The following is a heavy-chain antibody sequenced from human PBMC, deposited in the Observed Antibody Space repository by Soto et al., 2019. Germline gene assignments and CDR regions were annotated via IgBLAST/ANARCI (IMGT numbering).Heavy chain of an antibody. CDR3: ARDQGGRENGMDV. CDR2: IIPIFGTA. Sequence: GASVKVSCKASGGTFSRYAISWVRQSPGQGLEWMGGIIPIFGTANYAQKFQGRVTITADESTSTAYMELSSLRSEDTPVYYCARDQGGRENGMDVWGQGTTVTVSS. J-gene: IGHJ6*02. V-gene: IGHV1-69*13. CDR1: GGTFSRYA. D-gene: IGHD2-15*01.